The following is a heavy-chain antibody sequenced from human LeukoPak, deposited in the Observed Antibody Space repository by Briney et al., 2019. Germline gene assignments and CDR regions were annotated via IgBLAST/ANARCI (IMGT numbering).Heavy chain of an antibody. D-gene: IGHD2-2*03. CDR1: GGSFSNDY. CDR3: ARASEGIGFFDY. J-gene: IGHJ4*02. V-gene: IGHV4-59*01. CDR2: IYHNGKT. Sequence: SETRSLTCTVSGGSFSNDYWSWIRQPPGKGLEWIGYIYHNGKTNYNPSLTSRLTISLDTSKTQFSLNLISMTAADTAIYYCARASEGIGFFDYWGQGILVTVSS.